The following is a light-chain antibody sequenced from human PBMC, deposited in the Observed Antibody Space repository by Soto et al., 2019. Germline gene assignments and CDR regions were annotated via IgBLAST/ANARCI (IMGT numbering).Light chain of an antibody. V-gene: IGKV3-11*01. CDR3: QQYQNSPRT. CDR2: DAS. Sequence: EIVLTQSPATLSLSPGERATLSCRASHNVSSYLVWYQQKPGQAPRLLIYDASNRAAGIPARFSGSGSGTDFTLTISSLEPEDFATYYCQQYQNSPRTFGQGTKVDIK. CDR1: HNVSSY. J-gene: IGKJ1*01.